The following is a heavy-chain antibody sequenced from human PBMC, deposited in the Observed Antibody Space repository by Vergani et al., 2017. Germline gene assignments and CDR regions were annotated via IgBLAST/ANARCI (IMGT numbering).Heavy chain of an antibody. D-gene: IGHD6-13*01. CDR2: IYYSGST. J-gene: IGHJ6*02. CDR1: GGSLSSGDYY. V-gene: IGHV4-30-4*08. Sequence: QVQLQESGPGLVKPSQTLSLTCTVSGGSLSSGDYYWSWIRQPPGKGLEWIGYIYYSGSTYYNQSLKSRVTISVDTSKNQFSLKLSSVTAADTAVYYCASETQQLDYYYGMDVWGQGTTVTVSS. CDR3: ASETQQLDYYYGMDV.